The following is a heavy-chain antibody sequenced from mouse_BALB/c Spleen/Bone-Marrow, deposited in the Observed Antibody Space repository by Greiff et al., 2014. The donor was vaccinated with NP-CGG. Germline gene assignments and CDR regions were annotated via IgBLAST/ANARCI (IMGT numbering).Heavy chain of an antibody. D-gene: IGHD4-1*01. CDR3: ARRDWDAFAY. Sequence: EVKVEESGPGLVKPSQSLSLTCTVTGYSITSDYAWNWIRQSPGNKLEWMGYISYSGSTSYNPSLKSRISITRDTSKNQFFLQLNSVTTEDTATYYCARRDWDAFAYWGQGTLVTVSA. CDR1: GYSITSDYA. CDR2: ISYSGST. V-gene: IGHV3-2*02. J-gene: IGHJ3*01.